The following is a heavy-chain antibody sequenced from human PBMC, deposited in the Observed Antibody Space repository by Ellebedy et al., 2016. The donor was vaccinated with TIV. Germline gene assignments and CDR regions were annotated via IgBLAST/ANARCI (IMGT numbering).Heavy chain of an antibody. J-gene: IGHJ4*02. Sequence: GGSLRLSXAASGFTFDDYTMHWVRQAPGKGLEWVSLISWDGGSTYYADSVKGRFTISRDNAKNSLFLQMNSLRAEDTAVYYCARDRRYSTSWDGFDYWGQGTLVTVSS. CDR1: GFTFDDYT. CDR3: ARDRRYSTSWDGFDY. D-gene: IGHD6-13*01. V-gene: IGHV3-43*01. CDR2: ISWDGGST.